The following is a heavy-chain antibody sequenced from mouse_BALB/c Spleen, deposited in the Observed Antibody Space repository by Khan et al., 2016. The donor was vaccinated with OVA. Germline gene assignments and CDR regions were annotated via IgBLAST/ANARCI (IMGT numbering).Heavy chain of an antibody. V-gene: IGHV2-6-5*01. J-gene: IGHJ4*01. CDR3: AKGVWSYYYALDY. CDR1: GFSLTDYG. CDR2: IWGGGST. Sequence: QVQLKESGPGLVAPSQSLSITCTVSGFSLTDYGVSWIRQHPGKGLEWLGVIWGGGSTYYNSALKSRLSISKDNSKSQVFLKMSSLQTDDTAMYYCAKGVWSYYYALDYWGQGTSVTVSS.